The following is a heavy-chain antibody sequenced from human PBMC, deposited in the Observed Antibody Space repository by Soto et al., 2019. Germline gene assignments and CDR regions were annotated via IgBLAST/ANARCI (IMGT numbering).Heavy chain of an antibody. Sequence: SETLSLTCTVSGGSISSNYWTWIRQPPGKGLEWIGYAYNSGSTNYNPSLKSRVTISEDTSKSQFSLKVNSMTAADTAVYYCARYRREAVAGYTLDNWGQGILVTVSS. CDR1: GGSISSNY. CDR3: ARYRREAVAGYTLDN. V-gene: IGHV4-59*01. D-gene: IGHD6-13*01. J-gene: IGHJ4*02. CDR2: AYNSGST.